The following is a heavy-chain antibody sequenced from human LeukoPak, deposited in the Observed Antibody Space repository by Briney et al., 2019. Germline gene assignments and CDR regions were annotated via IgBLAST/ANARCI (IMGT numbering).Heavy chain of an antibody. J-gene: IGHJ4*02. CDR1: GFTFDDYA. Sequence: GGSLRLSCAASGFTFDDYAMHWVRQAPGKGLEWVSGISWISGSIGYADSVKGRFTISRDNAKNSLYLQMNSLRAEDTALYYCAKGGTDAYSGYDFFDYWGQGTLVTVSS. CDR3: AKGGTDAYSGYDFFDY. CDR2: ISWISGSI. D-gene: IGHD5-12*01. V-gene: IGHV3-9*01.